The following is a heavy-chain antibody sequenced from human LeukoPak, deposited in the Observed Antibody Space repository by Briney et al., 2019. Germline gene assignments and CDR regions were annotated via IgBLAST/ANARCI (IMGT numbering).Heavy chain of an antibody. J-gene: IGHJ4*02. CDR1: GFTFSSYA. D-gene: IGHD5-12*01. Sequence: PGGSLRLSCAASGFTFSSYAMSWVRQAPGKGLEWVSAISGSGGSTYYADSVKGRFTISRDNSKNTLYLQMNSLRAEDTAVYYCASNSKAFSGYDTPIDYWGQGTLVTVSS. V-gene: IGHV3-23*01. CDR2: ISGSGGST. CDR3: ASNSKAFSGYDTPIDY.